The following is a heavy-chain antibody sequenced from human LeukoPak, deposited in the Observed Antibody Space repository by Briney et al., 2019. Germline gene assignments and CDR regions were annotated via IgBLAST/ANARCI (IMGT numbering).Heavy chain of an antibody. CDR2: IIPIFGTA. J-gene: IGHJ3*02. CDR3: ASSGYGSGSYYGLNAFDI. Sequence: GASVKVSCKAFGGTFSSYAISWVRQAPGQGLEWMGGIIPIFGTANYAQKFQGRVTITTDESTSTAYMELSSLRSEDTAVYYCASSGYGSGSYYGLNAFDIWGQGTMVTVSS. CDR1: GGTFSSYA. D-gene: IGHD3-10*01. V-gene: IGHV1-69*05.